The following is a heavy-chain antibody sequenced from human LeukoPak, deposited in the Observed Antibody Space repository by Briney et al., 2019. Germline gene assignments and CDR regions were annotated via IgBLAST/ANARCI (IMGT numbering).Heavy chain of an antibody. CDR1: GFTFSSYS. V-gene: IGHV3-21*01. CDR2: ISSSSSYI. D-gene: IGHD2-2*01. CDR3: ARGLPGYYAVFDY. Sequence: GGSLRPSCAASGFTFSSYSMNWVRQAPGKGLEWVSSISSSSSYIYYADSVKGRFTISRDNAKNSLYLQMNSLRAEDTAVYYCARGLPGYYAVFDYWGQGTLVTVSS. J-gene: IGHJ4*02.